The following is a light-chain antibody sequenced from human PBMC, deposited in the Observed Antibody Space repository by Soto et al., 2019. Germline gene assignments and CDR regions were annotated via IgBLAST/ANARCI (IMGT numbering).Light chain of an antibody. CDR3: HQNHYWPRT. Sequence: IGLTGAPAAVSVCSGERGARSGRASQSISTNLAWYQQKPGQAPRLLIHDTSTRATDIPARFSGSGSGTEFTLTISRLQPEDFAVYYCHQNHYWPRTFGQGTKVDIK. J-gene: IGKJ1*01. V-gene: IGKV3-15*01. CDR1: QSISTN. CDR2: DTS.